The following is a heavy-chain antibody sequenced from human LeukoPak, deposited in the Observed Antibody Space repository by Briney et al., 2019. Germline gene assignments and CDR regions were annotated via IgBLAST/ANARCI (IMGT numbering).Heavy chain of an antibody. Sequence: SETLSLTCSVSGGSISSSSYYWGWIRQSPGTGLQWIGSMYYRGTTYENSSLKSRLTLSIDTSNNQFSLKLTSVTAAGTAVYYCAREYSRSVVAGSRPDLWGQGLLVTVSS. CDR2: MYYRGTT. J-gene: IGHJ4*02. V-gene: IGHV4-39*02. CDR1: GGSISSSSYY. D-gene: IGHD2-15*01. CDR3: AREYSRSVVAGSRPDL.